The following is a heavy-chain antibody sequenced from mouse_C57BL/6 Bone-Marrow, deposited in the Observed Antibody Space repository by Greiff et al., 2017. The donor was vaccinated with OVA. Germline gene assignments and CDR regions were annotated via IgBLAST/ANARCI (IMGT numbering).Heavy chain of an antibody. CDR1: GFTFSDYY. CDR2: INYDGSST. V-gene: IGHV5-16*01. J-gene: IGHJ1*03. Sequence: EVQLQESEGGLVQPGSSMKLSCTASGFTFSDYYMAWVRQVPEKGLEWVANINYDGSSTYYLDSLKSRFIISRDNAKNILYLQMSSLKSEDTATYYGARDDYYGSSSWWYFDVWGTGTTVTVSS. D-gene: IGHD1-1*01. CDR3: ARDDYYGSSSWWYFDV.